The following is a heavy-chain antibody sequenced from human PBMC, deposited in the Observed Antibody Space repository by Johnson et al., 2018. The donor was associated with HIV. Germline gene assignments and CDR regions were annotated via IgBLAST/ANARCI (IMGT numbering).Heavy chain of an antibody. Sequence: VQLVESGGNLVQPGGALRLSCAASGFNFTYYWMSWVRQAPGKGLEWVANIKRDGSETYYGDSVKGRFTISRDGSKNTLFLQMNSLRAEDTALYYCAKDGYRAALDVWGQGTMVTVST. D-gene: IGHD5-24*01. CDR1: GFNFTYYW. CDR3: AKDGYRAALDV. V-gene: IGHV3-7*05. CDR2: IKRDGSET. J-gene: IGHJ3*01.